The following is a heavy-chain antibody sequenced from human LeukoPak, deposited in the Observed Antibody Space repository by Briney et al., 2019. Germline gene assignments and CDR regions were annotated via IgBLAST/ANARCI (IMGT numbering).Heavy chain of an antibody. CDR1: GFTFSSYG. V-gene: IGHV3-23*01. Sequence: GGSLKLSCAASGFTFSSYGMSWVRQGPGKGLEWVSFISGSDRSTNYADSVKGRFTISKDTSKNTVYLQMSSLRADDTAVYYCAKSTGSGILFPNDSWGRGTQVAVCS. D-gene: IGHD3-10*01. CDR2: ISGSDRST. J-gene: IGHJ5*01. CDR3: AKSTGSGILFPNDS.